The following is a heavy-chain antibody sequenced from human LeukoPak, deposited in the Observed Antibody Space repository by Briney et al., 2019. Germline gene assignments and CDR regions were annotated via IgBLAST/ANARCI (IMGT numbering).Heavy chain of an antibody. CDR1: GLTFSSYA. V-gene: IGHV3-23*01. J-gene: IGHJ4*02. Sequence: GGSLRLSCAVSGLTFSSYAMSWVRQAPGKGLEWVSAISGSGGNTHYADSVKGRFTISRDNSKNTLYLQMNSLRAEDTAVYYCARRIQSWYYFDYWGQGTLVTVSS. D-gene: IGHD5-18*01. CDR2: ISGSGGNT. CDR3: ARRIQSWYYFDY.